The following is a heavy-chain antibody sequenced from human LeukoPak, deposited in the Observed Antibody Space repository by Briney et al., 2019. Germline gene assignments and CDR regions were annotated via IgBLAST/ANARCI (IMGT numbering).Heavy chain of an antibody. V-gene: IGHV4-39*07. J-gene: IGHJ4*02. Sequence: SETLSLTCTVSGGSISSGGYYWSWIRQPPGKGLEWIGEINHSGSTNYNPSLKSRVTISVDTSKNQFSLKLSSVTAADTAVYYCAREGLGGYYYGFYYWGQGTLVTVSS. D-gene: IGHD3-22*01. CDR1: GGSISSGGYY. CDR3: AREGLGGYYYGFYY. CDR2: INHSGST.